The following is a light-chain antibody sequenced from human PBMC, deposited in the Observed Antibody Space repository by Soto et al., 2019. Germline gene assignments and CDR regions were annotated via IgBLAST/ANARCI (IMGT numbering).Light chain of an antibody. CDR3: QQTHSTPCT. Sequence: DIQMTQSPSSLSASVGDRATISCRASQTITTYLNWYQQKPGKAPQLLIYGASILQSGVPSRFTGSGSGTDVTLTISCLQPDGFATYLCQQTHSTPCTFGQGTKVEIK. CDR2: GAS. J-gene: IGKJ1*01. V-gene: IGKV1-39*01. CDR1: QTITTY.